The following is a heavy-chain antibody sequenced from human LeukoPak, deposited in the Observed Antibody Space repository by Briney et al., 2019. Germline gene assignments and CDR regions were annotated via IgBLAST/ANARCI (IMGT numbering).Heavy chain of an antibody. D-gene: IGHD4-23*01. CDR3: AISSPVATVGY. J-gene: IGHJ4*02. Sequence: GGSLRLSCADSGFTFSSYWITWVRQAPGKGLEWVANINQDGSEKYYVDSVRGRFTISRDNAKNSLYLQMNSLRAEDTAVYYCAISSPVATVGYWGQGTLVTVSS. CDR2: INQDGSEK. CDR1: GFTFSSYW. V-gene: IGHV3-7*01.